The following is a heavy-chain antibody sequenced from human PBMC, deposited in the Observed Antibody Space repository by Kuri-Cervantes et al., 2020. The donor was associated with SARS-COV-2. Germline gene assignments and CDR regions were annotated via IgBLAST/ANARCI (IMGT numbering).Heavy chain of an antibody. CDR3: ARGLARYCSGGSCYSLFGY. CDR2: INPNSGGT. V-gene: IGHV1-2*02. D-gene: IGHD2-15*01. Sequence: ASVKVSCKASGYTFTSYGISWVRQAPGQGLEWMGWINPNSGGTNYAQKFQGRVTMTRDTSISTAYMELSRLRSDDTAVYYCARGLARYCSGGSCYSLFGYWGQGTLVTVSS. CDR1: GYTFTSYG. J-gene: IGHJ4*02.